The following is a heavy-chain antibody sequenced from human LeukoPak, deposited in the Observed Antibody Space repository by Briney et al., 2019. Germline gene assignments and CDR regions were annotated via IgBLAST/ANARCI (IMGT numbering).Heavy chain of an antibody. CDR1: GYTFTSYY. D-gene: IGHD2/OR15-2a*01. J-gene: IGHJ4*02. CDR3: ARVPEDTYYFDY. CDR2: INPSGGST. Sequence: ASVKVSCKASGYTFTSYYMHWVRQAPGQGLEWMGIINPSGGSTSYAQKLQGRVTMTRDTSTSTVYMELSSLRSEDTAVYYCARVPEDTYYFDYWGQGTLVTVSS. V-gene: IGHV1-46*01.